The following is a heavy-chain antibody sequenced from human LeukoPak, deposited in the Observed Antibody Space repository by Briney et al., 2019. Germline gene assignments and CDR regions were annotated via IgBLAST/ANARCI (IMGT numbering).Heavy chain of an antibody. V-gene: IGHV3-23*01. CDR3: AKDNYYDSSGPWDY. J-gene: IGHJ4*02. CDR2: ISGSGGST. CDR1: GITVSSNY. D-gene: IGHD3-22*01. Sequence: GGSLRLSCAASGITVSSNYMNWVRQAPGKGLEWVSAISGSGGSTYYADSVKGRFTISRDNSKNTLYLQMNSLRAEDTAVYYCAKDNYYDSSGPWDYWGQGTLVTVSS.